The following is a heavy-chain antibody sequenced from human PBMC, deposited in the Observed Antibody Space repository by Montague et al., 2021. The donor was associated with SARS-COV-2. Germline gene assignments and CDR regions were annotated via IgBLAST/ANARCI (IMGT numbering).Heavy chain of an antibody. J-gene: IGHJ4*02. D-gene: IGHD2-2*02. V-gene: IGHV3-9*01. CDR3: VKDIVRRPAISAPDY. Sequence: SLRLSCAASGFSFDDYAMHWVRQAPGKGLEWVSGISWNSGSIGYADSVKGRFTISRDNAKNSLYLQMNSLRADDTALYYCVKDIVRRPAISAPDYWGQGTLVSASS. CDR1: GFSFDDYA. CDR2: ISWNSGSI.